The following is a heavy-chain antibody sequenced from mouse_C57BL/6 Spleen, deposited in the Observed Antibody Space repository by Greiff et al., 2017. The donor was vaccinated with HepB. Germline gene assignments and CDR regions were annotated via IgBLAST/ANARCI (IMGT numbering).Heavy chain of an antibody. Sequence: VQLQQSGAELVKPGASVKLSCKASGYTFTSYWMHWVKQRPGQGLEWIGMIHPNSGSTNYNEKFKSKATLTVDKSSSTAYMQLSSLTSEDSAVYYCARDYYGSSYWYFDVWGTGTTVTVSS. J-gene: IGHJ1*03. CDR1: GYTFTSYW. D-gene: IGHD1-1*01. CDR2: IHPNSGST. V-gene: IGHV1-64*01. CDR3: ARDYYGSSYWYFDV.